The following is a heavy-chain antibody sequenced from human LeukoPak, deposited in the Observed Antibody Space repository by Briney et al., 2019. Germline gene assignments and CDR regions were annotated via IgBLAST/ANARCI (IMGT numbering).Heavy chain of an antibody. Sequence: SETLSLTCTVSGGSISTYYWSWIRQPPGKGLEWIGYIYHSGSTKYNPSLKSRVTISVDTSQNQFSLRLSSVTAADTAVYYCARDGYSGSDALWGQGTLVTVSS. CDR1: GGSISTYY. V-gene: IGHV4-59*01. CDR2: IYHSGST. CDR3: ARDGYSGSDAL. D-gene: IGHD5-12*01. J-gene: IGHJ4*02.